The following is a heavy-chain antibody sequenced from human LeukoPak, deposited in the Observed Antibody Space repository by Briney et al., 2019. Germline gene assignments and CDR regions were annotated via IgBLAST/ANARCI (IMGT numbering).Heavy chain of an antibody. J-gene: IGHJ6*03. CDR1: GGSISSYY. V-gene: IGHV4-59*12. CDR3: ARDIGCSSTSCSSYYYYYYMDV. CDR2: IYYSGST. Sequence: SETLSLTCTVSGGSISSYYWSWIRQPPGKGLEWIGYIYYSGSTNYNPSLKSRVTMSVDTSKNQFSLKLSSVTAADTAVYYCARDIGCSSTSCSSYYYYYYMDVWGKGTTVTVSS. D-gene: IGHD2-2*01.